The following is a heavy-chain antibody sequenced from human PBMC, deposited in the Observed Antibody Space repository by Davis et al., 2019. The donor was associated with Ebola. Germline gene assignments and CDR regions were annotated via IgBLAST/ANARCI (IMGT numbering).Heavy chain of an antibody. CDR2: ISGYTGET. CDR1: GYTFTSCG. CDR3: ARGVDNYDYIWGRRSAFDI. V-gene: IGHV1-18*01. D-gene: IGHD3-16*01. Sequence: AASVTVSCQASGYTFTSCGISWVRQAPGQGLEWMGWISGYTGETNYAQKFQDRVTMTTDTSTSTAYMELRSLRSDDTAVYYCARGVDNYDYIWGRRSAFDIWGQGTMVTVSS. J-gene: IGHJ3*02.